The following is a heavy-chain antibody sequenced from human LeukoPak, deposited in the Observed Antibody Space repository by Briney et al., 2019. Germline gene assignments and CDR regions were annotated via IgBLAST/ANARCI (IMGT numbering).Heavy chain of an antibody. Sequence: PGGSLRLSCSASGFTFSRYSMHWVRQAPGKGLQYVSGINCNGGSTHYADSVKGRFTISRDNSKNTLYLQLSSLRADDTAVYYCVKDLSGSFSFDQWGLGTLVTVSS. D-gene: IGHD1-26*01. J-gene: IGHJ4*02. V-gene: IGHV3-64D*06. CDR1: GFTFSRYS. CDR2: INCNGGST. CDR3: VKDLSGSFSFDQ.